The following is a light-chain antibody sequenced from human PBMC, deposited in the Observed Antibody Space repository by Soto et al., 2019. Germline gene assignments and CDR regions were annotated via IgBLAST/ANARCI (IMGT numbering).Light chain of an antibody. Sequence: QSVLTQPASVSGSPGQSITISCTGTSSDVGAYDYVSWYQHHPGKAPKLMIYEVSKRPSGVSDRFSGSKSGNTASLTISGLQADDEADYYCCSYATTTLFGGGTKVTVL. CDR3: CSYATTTL. J-gene: IGLJ2*01. V-gene: IGLV2-14*01. CDR1: SSDVGAYDY. CDR2: EVS.